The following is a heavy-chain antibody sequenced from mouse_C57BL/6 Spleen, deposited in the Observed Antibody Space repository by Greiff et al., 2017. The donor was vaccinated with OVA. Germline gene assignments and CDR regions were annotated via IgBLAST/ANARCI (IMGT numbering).Heavy chain of an antibody. D-gene: IGHD1-1*01. CDR3: ASNYGVLYYFDY. V-gene: IGHV3-6*01. J-gene: IGHJ2*01. CDR1: GYSITSGYY. CDR2: ISYDGSN. Sequence: ESGPGLVKPSQSLSLTCSVTGYSITSGYYWNWIRQFPGNKLEWMGYISYDGSNNYNPSLKNRISITRDTSKNQFFLKLNSVTTEDTATYYCASNYGVLYYFDYWGQGTTLTVSS.